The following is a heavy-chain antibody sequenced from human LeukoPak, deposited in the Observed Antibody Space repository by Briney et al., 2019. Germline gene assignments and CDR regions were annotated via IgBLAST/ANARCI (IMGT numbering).Heavy chain of an antibody. CDR1: GGSISSSNYY. J-gene: IGHJ4*02. CDR3: HSDSVDF. CDR2: FHYTGT. D-gene: IGHD3-10*01. Sequence: PSETLSLTCIVSGGSISSSNYYWGWIRQPPGKGLEWIGSFHYTGTYYNPSLESRVTISVDTSKNQFSLKLNSVTAADTAVYYCHSDSVDFWGQGSVVTVSS. V-gene: IGHV4-39*07.